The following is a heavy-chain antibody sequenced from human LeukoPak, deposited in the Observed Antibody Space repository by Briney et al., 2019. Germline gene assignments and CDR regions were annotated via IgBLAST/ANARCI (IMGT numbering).Heavy chain of an antibody. Sequence: SETLSLTCTVSGASISSQYWSWIRKTPGKGLEWIGEIHHGGTTNYNPSLKSRVTISVDKSKNQFSLKLNSVTAADTAVYYCAKKDYYYMDVWGKGTTVTVSS. CDR2: IHHGGTT. CDR1: GASISSQY. V-gene: IGHV4-59*11. J-gene: IGHJ6*03. CDR3: AKKDYYYMDV.